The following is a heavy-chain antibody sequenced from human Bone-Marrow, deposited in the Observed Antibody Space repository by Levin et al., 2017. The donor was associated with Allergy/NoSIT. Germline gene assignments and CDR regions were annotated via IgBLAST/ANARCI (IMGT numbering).Heavy chain of an antibody. CDR3: TRLQLLDRLDY. D-gene: IGHD3-3*01. CDR1: GYTFTNYW. CDR2: IYPDDSDT. V-gene: IGHV5-51*01. Sequence: GGSLRLSCKASGYTFTNYWIGWVRQMPGKGLEWMGIIYPDDSDTKYSPSFQGQVTISADKSISTAYLQWSSLEASDTAMYYCTRLQLLDRLDYWGQGTLVTVSS. J-gene: IGHJ4*02.